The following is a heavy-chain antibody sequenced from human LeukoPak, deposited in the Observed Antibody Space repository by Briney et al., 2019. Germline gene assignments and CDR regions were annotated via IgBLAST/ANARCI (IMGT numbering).Heavy chain of an antibody. Sequence: GGSLRLSCVASGFKFSTYWMSWVRQAPGKGLEWVSIISDSGANTYYADSVRGRFTISRDNSKNTLYLQMSSLRAEDTAVYYCAKGGEQVTWNFQNWGQGTLVTVSS. CDR2: ISDSGANT. J-gene: IGHJ1*01. V-gene: IGHV3-23*01. CDR1: GFKFSTYW. CDR3: AKGGEQVTWNFQN. D-gene: IGHD1/OR15-1a*01.